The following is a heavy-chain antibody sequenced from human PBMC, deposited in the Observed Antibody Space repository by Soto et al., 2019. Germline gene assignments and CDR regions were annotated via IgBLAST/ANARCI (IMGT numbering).Heavy chain of an antibody. J-gene: IGHJ4*02. V-gene: IGHV3-23*01. Sequence: GGSLRLSCAASGFTFNSCTMTWVRQAPGKGLEWVSSISGSGGSTSFADSVKGRFTISRDNSKNTLYLQMNSLRAEDTAMYYCAKAMGHDILAFDYWGQGILVTVSS. CDR1: GFTFNSCT. CDR3: AKAMGHDILAFDY. D-gene: IGHD3-9*01. CDR2: ISGSGGST.